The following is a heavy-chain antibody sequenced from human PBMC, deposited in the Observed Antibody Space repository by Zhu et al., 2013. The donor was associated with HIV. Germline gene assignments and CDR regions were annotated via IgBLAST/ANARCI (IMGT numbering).Heavy chain of an antibody. J-gene: IGHJ6*02. Sequence: QVQLVQSGAEVKKPGASVKVSCKASGYTFNSHGISWVRQAPGQGLEWMGWISVYNGHTNYAQKFQGRVTVTTDTSTSTVYMELRSLRSDDTAVYFCAREGGIAAVSSGMDVWGQGTTVTVSS. CDR3: AREGGIAAVSSGMDV. D-gene: IGHD6-13*01. V-gene: IGHV1-18*01. CDR1: GYTFNSHG. CDR2: ISVYNGHT.